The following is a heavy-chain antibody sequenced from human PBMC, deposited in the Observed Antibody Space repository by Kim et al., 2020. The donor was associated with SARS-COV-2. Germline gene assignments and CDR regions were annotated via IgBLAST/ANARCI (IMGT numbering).Heavy chain of an antibody. CDR3: AREFTVAQRFRFDS. Sequence: GGSLRLSCAASGFTLGSFAMHWVRQAPGKGLEWVGHIAYDGSNDQYADSVKGRFTISRDNSKNTLYLQMNTLRDDDTAVYFCAREFTVAQRFRFDSWGQGTLVTVSS. V-gene: IGHV3-33*01. D-gene: IGHD4-17*01. J-gene: IGHJ4*02. CDR2: IAYDGSND. CDR1: GFTLGSFA.